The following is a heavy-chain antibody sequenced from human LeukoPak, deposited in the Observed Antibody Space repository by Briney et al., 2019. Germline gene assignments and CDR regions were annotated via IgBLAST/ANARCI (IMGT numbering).Heavy chain of an antibody. J-gene: IGHJ4*02. Sequence: ASVKVSCKASGYTFTSYDINWVRQATGQGLVWMGWMNPNSGNTGYAQKFQGRVTMTRNTSISTAYMELSSLRSEDTAVYYCARGGYYYDSCGIDYWGQGTLVTVSS. V-gene: IGHV1-8*01. CDR2: MNPNSGNT. D-gene: IGHD3-22*01. CDR1: GYTFTSYD. CDR3: ARGGYYYDSCGIDY.